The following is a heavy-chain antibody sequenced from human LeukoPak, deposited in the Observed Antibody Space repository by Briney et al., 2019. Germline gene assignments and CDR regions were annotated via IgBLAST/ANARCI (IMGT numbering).Heavy chain of an antibody. CDR1: GGSISSYY. Sequence: PSETLSLTCTVSGGSISSYYWSWIRQPPGKGLEWIGYIYYSGSTNYNPSLKGRVTISVDTSKNQFSLKLSSVTAADTAVYYCARIHSSSSDYWGQGTLVTVSS. CDR2: IYYSGST. V-gene: IGHV4-59*01. J-gene: IGHJ4*02. CDR3: ARIHSSSSDY. D-gene: IGHD6-6*01.